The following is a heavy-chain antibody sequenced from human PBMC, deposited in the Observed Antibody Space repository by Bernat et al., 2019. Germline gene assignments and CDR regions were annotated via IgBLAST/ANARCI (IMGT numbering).Heavy chain of an antibody. V-gene: IGHV1-69*04. J-gene: IGHJ6*02. CDR3: ARGSRYYDFWSGYPKDYGMDV. CDR1: GGTFSSYA. Sequence: QVQLVQSGAEVKKPVSSVKVSCKASGGTFSSYAISWVRQAPGQGLEWMGRIIPILGIANYAQKVQGRVTITADKSTSTAYMELSRLRSEEPAVYYCARGSRYYDFWSGYPKDYGMDVWGQGTTVTVSS. CDR2: IIPILGIA. D-gene: IGHD3-3*01.